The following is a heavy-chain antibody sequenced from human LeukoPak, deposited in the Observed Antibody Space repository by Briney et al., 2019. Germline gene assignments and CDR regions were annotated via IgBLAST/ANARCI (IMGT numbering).Heavy chain of an antibody. CDR1: GFTFDDYA. CDR2: ISWNSGSI. CDR3: AKLCAPNDY. V-gene: IGHV3-9*01. Sequence: PGRSLRLSCAASGFTFDDYAMHWVRQAPGKGLEWVSGISWNSGSIGYADSVKGRFTISRDNAKNSLYLQMNSLRAEDTALYYCAKLCAPNDYWGQGTLVTVSS. J-gene: IGHJ4*02.